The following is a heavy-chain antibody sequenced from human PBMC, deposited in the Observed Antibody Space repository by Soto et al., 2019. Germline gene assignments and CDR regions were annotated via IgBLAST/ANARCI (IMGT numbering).Heavy chain of an antibody. CDR2: IYYSGST. J-gene: IGHJ4*02. D-gene: IGHD5-18*01. CDR1: GGSISSGDYY. V-gene: IGHV4-30-4*08. CDR3: ARVWIQVYFDY. Sequence: PSETLSLTCTVSGGSISSGDYYWSWIRQPPGKGLEWIGYIYYSGSTYYNPSLKSRVTISVDTSKNQFSLKLSSVTAADTAVYYCARVWIQVYFDYWGQGTLVTVSS.